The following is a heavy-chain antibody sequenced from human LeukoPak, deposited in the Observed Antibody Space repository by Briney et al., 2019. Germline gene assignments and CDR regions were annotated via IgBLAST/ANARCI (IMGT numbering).Heavy chain of an antibody. CDR2: ISAYNSNT. CDR3: ARDLLVTNWFDP. J-gene: IGHJ5*02. V-gene: IGHV1-18*01. Sequence: ASVKVSCKASGYTFTSYGISWVRQAPGQGLEWMGWISAYNSNTKYAQKLQGRVTMTTDTSTSTAHMELRSLKSDDTAVYYCARDLLVTNWFDPWGQGTLVTVSS. D-gene: IGHD2-15*01. CDR1: GYTFTSYG.